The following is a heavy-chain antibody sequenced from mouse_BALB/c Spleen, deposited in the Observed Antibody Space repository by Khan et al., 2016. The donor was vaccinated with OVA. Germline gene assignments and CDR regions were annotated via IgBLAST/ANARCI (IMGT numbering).Heavy chain of an antibody. J-gene: IGHJ3*01. CDR1: GYSFTLYY. CDR3: ARGYDFFAY. V-gene: IGHV1-26*01. CDR2: VNPNTGGS. Sequence: EVQLQQSGPDLVKPGASVKISCKASGYSFTLYYMTWVKQSHGKSLEWIGRVNPNTGGSDYNQEFKGKAILTVDKSSKKAYMELHSLTADDSAVYYCARGYDFFAYWGQGTLVTVSA. D-gene: IGHD2-14*01.